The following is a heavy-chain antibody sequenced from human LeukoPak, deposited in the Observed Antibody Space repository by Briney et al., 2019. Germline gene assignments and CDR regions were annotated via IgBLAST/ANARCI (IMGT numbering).Heavy chain of an antibody. CDR2: INPNSGGT. CDR1: GYTFTGYY. V-gene: IGHV1-2*02. D-gene: IGHD3-10*01. Sequence: GASVKVSCKASGYTFTGYYMHWVRQAPGQGLEWMGSINPNSGGTNYAQKFQGRVTMTRDTSISTAYMELSRLRSDDTAVYYCARDGHYYGSGSYLPFDPWGQGTLVTVSS. CDR3: ARDGHYYGSGSYLPFDP. J-gene: IGHJ5*02.